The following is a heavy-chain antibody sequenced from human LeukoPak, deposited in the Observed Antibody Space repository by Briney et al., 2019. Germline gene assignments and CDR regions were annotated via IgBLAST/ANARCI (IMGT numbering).Heavy chain of an antibody. Sequence: GRSLRLSCAASGFTFSSYGMHWVRQAPGKGLEWVAVISYDGSNKYYADSVKGRFTISRDNSKNTLYLQMNSLRAEDTAVYYCAKDHSYGAYYYYGMDVWGQGTTVTVSS. CDR2: ISYDGSNK. CDR1: GFTFSSYG. CDR3: AKDHSYGAYYYYGMDV. J-gene: IGHJ6*02. D-gene: IGHD1-26*01. V-gene: IGHV3-30*18.